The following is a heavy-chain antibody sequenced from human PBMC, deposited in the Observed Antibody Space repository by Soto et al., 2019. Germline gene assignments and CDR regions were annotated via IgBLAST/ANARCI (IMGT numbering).Heavy chain of an antibody. J-gene: IGHJ3*01. D-gene: IGHD1-26*01. CDR2: IHPSGQPI. V-gene: IGHV3-48*03. Sequence: DVQLVESGGGLVQPGGSLRLSCAVSGFTFSSSEMYWVRQAPGKGLEWISYIHPSGQPIFYADTVKGRFTISRDNANNSLFLQVNSLRAEDTAVYYCARRASRWGQGTMVTGSS. CDR1: GFTFSSSE. CDR3: ARRASR.